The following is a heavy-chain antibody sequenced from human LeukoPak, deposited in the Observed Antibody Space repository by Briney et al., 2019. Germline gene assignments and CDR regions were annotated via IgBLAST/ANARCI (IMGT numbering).Heavy chain of an antibody. CDR2: ICNSGGST. CDR3: EKRASGSGTSLYYLDY. Sequence: GGSLRLSCAASGFTFSSYAMSWVRQAPGKGLEWVSVICNSGGSTFYADSVKGRFTISRENSKNTLYLQMNSLRAEDTAVYYCEKRASGSGTSLYYLDYWGQGTLVTVCS. V-gene: IGHV3-23*01. J-gene: IGHJ4*02. D-gene: IGHD3-10*01. CDR1: GFTFSSYA.